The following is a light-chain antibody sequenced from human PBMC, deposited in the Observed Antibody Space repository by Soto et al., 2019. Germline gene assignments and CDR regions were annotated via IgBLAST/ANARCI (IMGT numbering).Light chain of an antibody. Sequence: DIEMTQSPSSLSASVGDRVTITCQASQDIRKFLNWFQQRPGAAPKLLIYDASNLETGVPSRFSAGGSGTHFTFTISSLQPEETGTDFCQQYDNLPYTFAQGTKVEI. CDR1: QDIRKF. CDR3: QQYDNLPYT. CDR2: DAS. J-gene: IGKJ2*01. V-gene: IGKV1-33*01.